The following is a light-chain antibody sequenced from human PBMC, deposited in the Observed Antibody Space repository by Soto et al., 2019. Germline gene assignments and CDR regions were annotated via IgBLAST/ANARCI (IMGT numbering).Light chain of an antibody. CDR3: QQYGSSGGA. V-gene: IGKV3-20*01. CDR1: QSVTSSY. CDR2: GAS. Sequence: EIVLTQSPGTLSFSPGERATLSCRASQSVTSSYLAWYQQKPGQAPRLLIYGASRRATGIPDRFSGSGSGTDFPLTISRLEPEDFAVYYCQQYGSSGGAFGPGTKVDLK. J-gene: IGKJ3*01.